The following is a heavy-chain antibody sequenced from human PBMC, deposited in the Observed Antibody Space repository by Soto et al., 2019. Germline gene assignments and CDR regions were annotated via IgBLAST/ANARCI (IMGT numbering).Heavy chain of an antibody. J-gene: IGHJ5*02. Sequence: HPGGSLRLSCAASGFTFSSYWMHWVRQAPGKGLVWVSRINSDGSSTSYADSVKGRFTISRDNAKNTLYLQMNSLRAEDTAVYYCARDGSSWYEGQNWFDPWGQGTLVTAPQ. CDR1: GFTFSSYW. CDR2: INSDGSST. D-gene: IGHD6-13*01. CDR3: ARDGSSWYEGQNWFDP. V-gene: IGHV3-74*01.